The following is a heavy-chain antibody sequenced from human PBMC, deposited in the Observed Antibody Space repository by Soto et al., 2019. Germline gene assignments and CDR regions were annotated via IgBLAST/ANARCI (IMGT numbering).Heavy chain of an antibody. CDR1: GFTFSSYG. CDR2: ISYDGSNK. V-gene: IGHV3-30*18. J-gene: IGHJ4*02. Sequence: QVQLVESGGGVVQPGRSLRLSCAASGFTFSSYGMHWVRQAPGKGLEWVALISYDGSNKYYADSVKGRFTISRDNSKNTLYLQMNSLRAEDTDVYFCAKGPSRIVPPTILDYWGQGTLVTVSS. D-gene: IGHD2-2*01. CDR3: AKGPSRIVPPTILDY.